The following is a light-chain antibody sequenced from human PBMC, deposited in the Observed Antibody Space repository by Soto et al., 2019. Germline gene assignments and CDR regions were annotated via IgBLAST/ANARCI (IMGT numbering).Light chain of an antibody. J-gene: IGKJ3*01. Sequence: MTQSPSSLSASVGDRVTITCRASQDISNYLAWYQQKPGNIPKLLIYAASTLQSGVPSRFSGSGSGADFTLTISSLQPEDVATYYCQRYNSAPPFTFGPGTKVDIK. CDR3: QRYNSAPPFT. V-gene: IGKV1-27*01. CDR1: QDISNY. CDR2: AAS.